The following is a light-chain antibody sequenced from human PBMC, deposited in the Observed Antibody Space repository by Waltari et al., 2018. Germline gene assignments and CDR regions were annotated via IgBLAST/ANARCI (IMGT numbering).Light chain of an antibody. CDR2: DVT. J-gene: IGLJ3*02. CDR3: CSYAGNYIWV. CDR1: SSDMGRYDL. V-gene: IGLV2-23*02. Sequence: QSALTQPAAVSGSPGQSVTISCTGASSDMGRYDLVSRSQQHPGKAPKPLISDVTEPPSGVSDRFSGSKSGDTASLTISGLQFEDEADYYCCSYAGNYIWVFGGGTRLTVL.